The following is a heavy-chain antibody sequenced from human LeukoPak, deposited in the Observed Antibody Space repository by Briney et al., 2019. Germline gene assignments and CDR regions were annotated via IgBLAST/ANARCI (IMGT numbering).Heavy chain of an antibody. V-gene: IGHV4-39*07. J-gene: IGHJ3*02. Sequence: SETLSLTCTVSGGSISSSSYYWGWIRQPPGKGLEWIGSIYYSGSTYYNPSLKSRVTISVDTSKNQFSLKLSSVTAADTAVYYCARGLIVVVYDAFDIWGQGTMVTVSS. CDR2: IYYSGST. CDR3: ARGLIVVVYDAFDI. D-gene: IGHD3-22*01. CDR1: GGSISSSSYY.